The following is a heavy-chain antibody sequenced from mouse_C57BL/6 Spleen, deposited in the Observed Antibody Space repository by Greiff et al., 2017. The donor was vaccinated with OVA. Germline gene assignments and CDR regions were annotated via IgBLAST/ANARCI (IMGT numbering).Heavy chain of an antibody. CDR2: IRNKANGYTT. CDR3: ARYISSYRYFDV. D-gene: IGHD1-1*01. V-gene: IGHV7-3*01. CDR1: GFTFTDYY. Sequence: DVMLVESGGGLVQPGGSLSLSCAASGFTFTDYYMSWVRQPPGKALEWLGFIRNKANGYTTEYSASVKGRFTISRDNSQSILYLQMNALRAEDSATYYCARYISSYRYFDVWGTGTTVTVSS. J-gene: IGHJ1*03.